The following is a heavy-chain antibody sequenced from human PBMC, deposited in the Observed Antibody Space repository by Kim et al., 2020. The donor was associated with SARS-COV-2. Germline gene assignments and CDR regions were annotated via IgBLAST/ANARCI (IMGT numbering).Heavy chain of an antibody. CDR2: FDPEDGET. CDR1: GYTLTELS. J-gene: IGHJ3*02. D-gene: IGHD6-13*01. Sequence: ASVNVSCKVSGYTLTELSMHWVRQAPGKGLEWMGGFDPEDGETIYAQKFQGRVTMTEDTSTDTAYMELSSLRSEDTAVYYCATVLKDPVGAAGTRWHAFDICGQGTMVTVSS. CDR3: ATVLKDPVGAAGTRWHAFDI. V-gene: IGHV1-24*01.